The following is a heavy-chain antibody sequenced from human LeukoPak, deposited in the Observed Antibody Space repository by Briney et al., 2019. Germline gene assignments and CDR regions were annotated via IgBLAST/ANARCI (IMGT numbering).Heavy chain of an antibody. V-gene: IGHV3-48*01. J-gene: IGHJ3*02. CDR1: GFTFSSYS. D-gene: IGHD3-22*01. CDR2: ISSSSSTI. Sequence: GGSLRLSCAASGFTFSSYSMNWVRQAPGKGLEWVSYISSSSSTIYYADSVKGRFTISRDNAKNSLYLQMNSLRAEDTAVYYCAKDYYDSSGYYLGYDAFDIWGQGTMVTVSS. CDR3: AKDYYDSSGYYLGYDAFDI.